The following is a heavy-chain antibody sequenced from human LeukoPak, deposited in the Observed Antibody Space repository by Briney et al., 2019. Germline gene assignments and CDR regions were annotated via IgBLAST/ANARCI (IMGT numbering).Heavy chain of an antibody. Sequence: ASVKVSFKASGYTFTSYYMHWVRQAPGQGLEWMGIINPSGGSTSYAQKFQGRVTMTRDTSTSTVYMELSSLRSEDTAVYCCARDRGVEYYFDYWGQGTLVTVSS. J-gene: IGHJ4*02. CDR2: INPSGGST. V-gene: IGHV1-46*01. CDR1: GYTFTSYY. D-gene: IGHD3-10*01. CDR3: ARDRGVEYYFDY.